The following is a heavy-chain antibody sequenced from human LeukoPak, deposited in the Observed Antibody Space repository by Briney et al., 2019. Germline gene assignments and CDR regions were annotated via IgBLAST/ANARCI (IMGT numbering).Heavy chain of an antibody. CDR2: IKQEGSEK. CDR1: GFTFNDYW. J-gene: IGHJ6*04. Sequence: GGSLRLSCAASGFTFNDYWMTWVRQAPGKGLEWVAHIKQEGSEKYYVDSLKGRFTISRDNAKNSLFLQMNSLRAEDTAVYYCVRDCSSASLSSGCYYAMDVWGKGTTVTVS. CDR3: VRDCSSASLSSGCYYAMDV. V-gene: IGHV3-7*03. D-gene: IGHD2-2*01.